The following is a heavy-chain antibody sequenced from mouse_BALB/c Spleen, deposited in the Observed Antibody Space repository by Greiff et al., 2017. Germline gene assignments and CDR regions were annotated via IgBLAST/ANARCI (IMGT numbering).Heavy chain of an antibody. CDR2: ISNGGGST. J-gene: IGHJ4*01. CDR3: ARLTVVAPYYYAMDY. D-gene: IGHD1-1*01. Sequence: EVHLVESGGGLVQPGGSLKLSCAASGFTFSSYTMSWVRQTPEKRLEWVAYISNGGGSTYYPDTVKGRFTISRDNAKNTLYLQMSSLKSEDTAMYYCARLTVVAPYYYAMDYWGQGTSVTVSS. CDR1: GFTFSSYT. V-gene: IGHV5-12-2*01.